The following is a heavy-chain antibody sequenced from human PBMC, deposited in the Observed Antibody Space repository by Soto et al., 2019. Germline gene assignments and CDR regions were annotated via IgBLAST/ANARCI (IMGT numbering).Heavy chain of an antibody. D-gene: IGHD4-17*01. CDR2: ISGSSTGGTT. CDR3: ATVPHDYGDYNWFDP. Sequence: EVQLLESGGGLVQPGGSLRLSCAASGSTLSTYAMGWVRQPPGKGLEWVSTISGSSTGGTTYYADSVKGRFTISRDNSXXTLYLQMNSLRAEDTAIYYCATVPHDYGDYNWFDPWGQGTLVTVSS. CDR1: GSTLSTYA. V-gene: IGHV3-23*01. J-gene: IGHJ5*02.